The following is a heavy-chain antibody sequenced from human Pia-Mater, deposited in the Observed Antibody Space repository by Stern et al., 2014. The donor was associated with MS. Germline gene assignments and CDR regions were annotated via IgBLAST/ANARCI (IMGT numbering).Heavy chain of an antibody. J-gene: IGHJ4*02. Sequence: VQLVESGPGLVKPSETLSLTCSVSGGSISSSDYYWGWIRQPPGKGLEWIGAIYYSGSTYYNPSLKGRLTLSVDTSKNQFSLNRTSVTAADTAVYYCARRYCRGDCPFDYWGQGTLVTVSS. CDR3: ARRYCRGDCPFDY. CDR2: IYYSGST. CDR1: GGSISSSDYY. D-gene: IGHD2-21*02. V-gene: IGHV4-39*01.